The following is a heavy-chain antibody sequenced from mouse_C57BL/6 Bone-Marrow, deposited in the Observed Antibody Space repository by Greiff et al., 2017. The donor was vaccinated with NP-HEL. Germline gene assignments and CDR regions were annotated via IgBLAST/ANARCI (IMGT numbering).Heavy chain of an antibody. Sequence: EVQLVESGGGLVKPGGSLKLSCAASGFTFSDYGMHWVRQAPEKGLEWVAYISSGSSTIYYADTVKGRFTSSRDNAKNTLFLQMTSLRSEDTAMYYCARPSYYGSPFDYWGQGTTLTVSS. D-gene: IGHD1-1*01. CDR2: ISSGSSTI. CDR1: GFTFSDYG. V-gene: IGHV5-17*01. CDR3: ARPSYYGSPFDY. J-gene: IGHJ2*01.